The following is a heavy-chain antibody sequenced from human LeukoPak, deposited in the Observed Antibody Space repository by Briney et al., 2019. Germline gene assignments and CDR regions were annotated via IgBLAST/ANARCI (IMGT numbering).Heavy chain of an antibody. J-gene: IGHJ4*02. CDR2: IIPIFGTA. CDR1: GGTFSSYA. CDR3: ARDEDAAAGTEAFDY. V-gene: IGHV1-69*05. D-gene: IGHD6-13*01. Sequence: SVKVSCKASGGTFSSYAISWVRQAPGQGLEWMGGIIPIFGTANYAQKFQGRVTITTDESTSTAYMELSSLRSEDTAVYYCARDEDAAAGTEAFDYWGQGTLVTVSS.